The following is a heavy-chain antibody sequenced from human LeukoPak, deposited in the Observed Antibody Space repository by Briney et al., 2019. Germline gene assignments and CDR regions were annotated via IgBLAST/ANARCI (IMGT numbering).Heavy chain of an antibody. Sequence: ASVKVSCKASGYTFTSYGISWVRQAPGQGLEWMGWISAYNGNTNYAQKLQGRVTMTTDTSTSTAYMELRSLRSDDTAVYYCGKDYDSSGYYISADYWGQGTLVTVSS. D-gene: IGHD3-22*01. V-gene: IGHV1-18*01. CDR1: GYTFTSYG. CDR2: ISAYNGNT. J-gene: IGHJ4*02. CDR3: GKDYDSSGYYISADY.